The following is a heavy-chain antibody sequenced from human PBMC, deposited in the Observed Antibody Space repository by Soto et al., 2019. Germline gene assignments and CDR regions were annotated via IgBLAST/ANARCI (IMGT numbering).Heavy chain of an antibody. D-gene: IGHD3-22*01. Sequence: GGSLRLSCAASGFTFSSYGMHWVRQAPGKGLEWVAVISYDGSNKYYADSVKGRFTISRDNSKNTLYLQMNSLRAEDTAVYYCAKDRLSLVVITTLDYWGQGTLVTVSS. CDR3: AKDRLSLVVITTLDY. CDR1: GFTFSSYG. CDR2: ISYDGSNK. J-gene: IGHJ4*02. V-gene: IGHV3-30*18.